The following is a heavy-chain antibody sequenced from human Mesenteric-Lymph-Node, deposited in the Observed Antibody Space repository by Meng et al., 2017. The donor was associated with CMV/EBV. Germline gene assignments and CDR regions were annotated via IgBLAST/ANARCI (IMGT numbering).Heavy chain of an antibody. D-gene: IGHD4-23*01. CDR3: ARHQRWLKSEGGFNY. CDR2: INHSGST. V-gene: IGHV4-34*01. Sequence: VQRQQWVAGLLMPSEPLSLPCAVYGGSFSGYYWSWIRQPPGKGLEWIGEINHSGSTNYNPSLKSRVTISVDTSKNQFSLKLSSVTAADTAVYYCARHQRWLKSEGGFNYWGQGTLVTVSS. CDR1: GGSFSGYY. J-gene: IGHJ4*02.